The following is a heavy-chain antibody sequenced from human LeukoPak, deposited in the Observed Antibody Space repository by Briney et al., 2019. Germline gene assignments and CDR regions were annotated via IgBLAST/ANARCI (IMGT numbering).Heavy chain of an antibody. CDR3: ARGPHTLFYFDY. Sequence: SETLSLTCTVSGGSISGYYWSWIRQLPGKGLDWIGYIYSSGSTSYNPSLKSRVTISVHTSKNQFSLKLSSVTAADTAVYYCARGPHTLFYFDYWGQGTLVTVSS. V-gene: IGHV4-59*13. J-gene: IGHJ4*02. D-gene: IGHD2-2*02. CDR1: GGSISGYY. CDR2: IYSSGST.